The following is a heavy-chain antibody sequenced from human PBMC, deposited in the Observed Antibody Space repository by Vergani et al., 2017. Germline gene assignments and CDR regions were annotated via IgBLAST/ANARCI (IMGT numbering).Heavy chain of an antibody. CDR2: ISWNSGSI. CDR1: GFTFDDYA. CDR3: AKDMYSSSWYGENAFYI. Sequence: EVQLVESGGGLVQPGRSLRLSCAASGFTFDDYAMHWVRQAPGKGLEWVSGISWNSGSIGYADSVKGRFTISRDNAKNSLYLQMNSLRAEDMALYYCAKDMYSSSWYGENAFYIWGQGTMVTVSS. J-gene: IGHJ3*02. D-gene: IGHD6-13*01. V-gene: IGHV3-9*03.